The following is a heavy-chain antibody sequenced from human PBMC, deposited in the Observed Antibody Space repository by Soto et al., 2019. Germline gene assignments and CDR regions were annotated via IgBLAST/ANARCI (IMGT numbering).Heavy chain of an antibody. CDR2: IKSKTDGGTT. Sequence: EVQLVESGGGLVKPGGSLRLSCAASGFTFSNAWMNWVRQAPGKGLEWVGRIKSKTDGGTTDYAAPVKGRVTISRDESKNTLYLHMNSLKTTDTAVYYCTTFIVGYRYRDYWGKGTLVTVSA. J-gene: IGHJ4*02. D-gene: IGHD1-26*01. V-gene: IGHV3-15*07. CDR3: TTFIVGYRYRDY. CDR1: GFTFSNAW.